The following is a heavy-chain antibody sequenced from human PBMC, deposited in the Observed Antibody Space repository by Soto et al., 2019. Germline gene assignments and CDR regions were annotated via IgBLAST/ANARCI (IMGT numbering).Heavy chain of an antibody. CDR1: GGSMTTYF. Sequence: SETLSLTCTVSGGSMTTYFCNWIRQPAGKGLEWIGRIDASGSTDYNPSLKSRVTMSADTSKNQFSLRLSSVTAADTAVYYCARGGHDFWSAPFDYWGQGNLVTVSS. CDR2: IDASGST. D-gene: IGHD3-3*01. CDR3: ARGGHDFWSAPFDY. J-gene: IGHJ4*02. V-gene: IGHV4-4*07.